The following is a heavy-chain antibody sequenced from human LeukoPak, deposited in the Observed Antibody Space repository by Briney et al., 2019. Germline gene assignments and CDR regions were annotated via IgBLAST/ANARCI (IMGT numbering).Heavy chain of an antibody. V-gene: IGHV1-18*01. J-gene: IGHJ4*02. CDR1: GYTFSAYG. Sequence: ASVKVSCKASGYTFSAYGFSWMRQAPGQGLEWMGWISTYNGNRNYAQKFQGRVTMTTYTSTSTAYMELRSLRSDDTAMYYCVRSDNSGYYPRTLDYWGQGTLVTVSS. CDR2: ISTYNGNR. CDR3: VRSDNSGYYPRTLDY. D-gene: IGHD3-22*01.